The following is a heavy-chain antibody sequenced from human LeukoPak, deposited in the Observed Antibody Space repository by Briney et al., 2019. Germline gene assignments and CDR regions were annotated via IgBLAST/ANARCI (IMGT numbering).Heavy chain of an antibody. J-gene: IGHJ6*02. CDR2: IYTSGST. D-gene: IGHD3-22*01. Sequence: SQTLSLTCTVSGGSIRSGSYYWSWIRQPAGKGLEWIGRIYTSGSTNYNPSLKSRVTISVDTSKNQFSLKLSSVTAADTAVYYCARETDDSSGYSYPYYYYGMDVWGQGTTVTVSS. CDR3: ARETDDSSGYSYPYYYYGMDV. V-gene: IGHV4-61*02. CDR1: GGSIRSGSYY.